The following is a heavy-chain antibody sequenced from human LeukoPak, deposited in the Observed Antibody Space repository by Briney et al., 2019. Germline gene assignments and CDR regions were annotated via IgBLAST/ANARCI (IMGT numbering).Heavy chain of an antibody. J-gene: IGHJ2*01. CDR1: GFTFNTFG. V-gene: IGHV3-21*01. CDR3: AREGGSGWYFDL. Sequence: PGGSLRLSCAASGFTFNTFGMNWVRQAPGKGLEWVACISSNSHFIYYAESVRGRFTISRDNAKNSLYLQMNSLRAEDTAVYYCAREGGSGWYFDLWGRGTLVTVSS. CDR2: ISSNSHFI. D-gene: IGHD3-16*01.